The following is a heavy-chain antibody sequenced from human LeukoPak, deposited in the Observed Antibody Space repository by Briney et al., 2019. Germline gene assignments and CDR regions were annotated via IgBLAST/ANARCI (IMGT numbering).Heavy chain of an antibody. CDR1: GYTFTSYG. CDR3: ARDSRRIAAAGTTDY. V-gene: IGHV1-18*01. Sequence: GASVKVSCKASGYTFTSYGISWVRQAPGQGLEWMGWISAYNGNTNYAQKLQGRVTMTTDTSTSTAYMELRSLRSDDTAVYYCARDSRRIAAAGTTDYWGQGTLVTVSS. J-gene: IGHJ4*02. CDR2: ISAYNGNT. D-gene: IGHD6-13*01.